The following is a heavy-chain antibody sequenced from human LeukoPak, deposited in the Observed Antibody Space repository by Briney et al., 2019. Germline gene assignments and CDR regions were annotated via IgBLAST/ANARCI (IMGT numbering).Heavy chain of an antibody. J-gene: IGHJ4*02. CDR3: ARATYYYGSGSPY. V-gene: IGHV3-23*01. CDR1: GFTFSTYA. Sequence: HPGGSLRLSCAASGFTFSTYAMTWVRQAPGKGLEWVSTISGSGVSTYYADFVKGRFTISRDNAKNSLYLQMNSLRAEDTAVYYCARATYYYGSGSPYWGQGTLVTVSS. CDR2: ISGSGVST. D-gene: IGHD3-10*01.